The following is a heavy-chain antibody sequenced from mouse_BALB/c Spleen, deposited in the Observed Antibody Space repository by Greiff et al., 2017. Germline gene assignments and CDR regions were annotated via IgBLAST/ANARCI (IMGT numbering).Heavy chain of an antibody. D-gene: IGHD2-4*01. CDR1: GYSITSDYA. J-gene: IGHJ2*01. CDR2: ISYSGST. CDR3: ARRGYDSAFDY. Sequence: DVQLQESGPGLVKPSQSLSLTCTVTGYSITSDYAWNWIRQFPGNKLEWMGYISYSGSTSYNPSLKSRISITRDTSKNQFFLQLNSVTTEDTATYYCARRGYDSAFDYWGQGTTLTASS. V-gene: IGHV3-2*02.